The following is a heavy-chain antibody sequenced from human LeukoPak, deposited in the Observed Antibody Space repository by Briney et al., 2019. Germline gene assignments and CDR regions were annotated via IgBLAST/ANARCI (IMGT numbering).Heavy chain of an antibody. CDR1: GFTFTNHW. Sequence: GGSLRLSCAASGFTFTNHWMHWIRQAPGKGPMWVSRIDFDGTITTYADSVEGRFTISRDNTKNMLYLQMNSLRAEDTAVYYCARDRGSGSYYPYYFDYWGQGTLVTVSS. V-gene: IGHV3-74*01. CDR2: IDFDGTIT. CDR3: ARDRGSGSYYPYYFDY. D-gene: IGHD3-10*01. J-gene: IGHJ4*02.